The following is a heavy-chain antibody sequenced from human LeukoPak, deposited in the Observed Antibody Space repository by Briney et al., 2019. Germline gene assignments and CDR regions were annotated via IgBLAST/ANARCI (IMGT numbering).Heavy chain of an antibody. J-gene: IGHJ4*02. CDR2: IYYSGPT. V-gene: IGHV4-59*01. Sequence: LSLTCTVSXGSISSYYWSWIRQPPGKGLEWIGYIYYSGPTNYHPSLKSRFTISVDTSKHQFSLKLSSVTAADTAVYYCARGVYIAAAQYGYWGQGTLVTVSS. D-gene: IGHD6-13*01. CDR3: ARGVYIAAAQYGY. CDR1: XGSISSYY.